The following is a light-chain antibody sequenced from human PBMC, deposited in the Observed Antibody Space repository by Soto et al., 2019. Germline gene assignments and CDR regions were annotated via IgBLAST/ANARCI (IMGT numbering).Light chain of an antibody. V-gene: IGLV2-11*01. J-gene: IGLJ2*01. Sequence: QSALTQPRSVSGSPGQSVTISCTGTSSDVGGYNYVSWYQQHPGKAPKLMIYDVSKRPSGVPDRFSGSKSGNTASLTISGLQAEDEADYYCCSYACSYTHVVFGGGTKVTVL. CDR1: SSDVGGYNY. CDR3: CSYACSYTHVV. CDR2: DVS.